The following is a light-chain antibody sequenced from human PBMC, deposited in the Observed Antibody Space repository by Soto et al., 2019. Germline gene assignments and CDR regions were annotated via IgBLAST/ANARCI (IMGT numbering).Light chain of an antibody. CDR1: SGDVGGYDY. CDR2: EVT. V-gene: IGLV2-8*01. CDR3: SSYAGSDNPYV. Sequence: QSVLTQPASASGSPGQSVTISCTGTSGDVGGYDYVSWYQQHPGKAPKLMIYEVTKRPLGVPDRFSGSKSGNTASLTVSGLQAEDEADYYCSSYAGSDNPYVFGTGTK. J-gene: IGLJ1*01.